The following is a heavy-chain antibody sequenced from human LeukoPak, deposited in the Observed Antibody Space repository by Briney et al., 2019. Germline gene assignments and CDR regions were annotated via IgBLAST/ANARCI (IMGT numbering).Heavy chain of an antibody. D-gene: IGHD3-10*01. CDR1: GGSISSGGYS. J-gene: IGHJ4*02. Sequence: PSQTLSLTCAVSGGSISSGGYSWSWIRQPPGKGLEWIGYIYHSGSTYYNPSLKSRVTISVDRSKNQFSLKLSSVTAADTAVYYCARNKRVGSGSYAPGLFDYWGQGTLVTVSS. V-gene: IGHV4-30-2*01. CDR2: IYHSGST. CDR3: ARNKRVGSGSYAPGLFDY.